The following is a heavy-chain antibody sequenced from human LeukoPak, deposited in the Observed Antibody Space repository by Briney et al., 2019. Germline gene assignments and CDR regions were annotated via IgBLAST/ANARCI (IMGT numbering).Heavy chain of an antibody. CDR2: INPSGGST. J-gene: IGHJ6*03. V-gene: IGHV1-46*01. CDR1: GYTSTSYY. Sequence: ASVKVSSKASGYTSTSYYMHWVRQAPGQGLEWMGIINPSGGSTSYAQKFQGRVTMTRDTSTSTVYMELSSLRSEDTAVYYCARESLYDYMDVWGKGTTVTISS. CDR3: ARESLYDYMDV. D-gene: IGHD3-16*01.